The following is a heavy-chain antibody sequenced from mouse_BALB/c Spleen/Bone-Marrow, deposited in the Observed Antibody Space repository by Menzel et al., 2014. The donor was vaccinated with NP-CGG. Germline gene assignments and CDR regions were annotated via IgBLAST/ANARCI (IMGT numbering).Heavy chain of an antibody. V-gene: IGHV3-5*02. J-gene: IGHJ2*01. CDR1: GNSITTGNYR. CDR3: ARELYYFDY. CDR2: IYYSGTI. Sequence: EVKLMESGPGLVKPSQTVSLTCTVTGNSITTGNYRWSWIRQFPGNKLEWIGYIYYSGTITYNPSLTSRTTITRDTSKNQFFLEMNSLTAEDTATYYCARELYYFDYWGQGTTLTVSS.